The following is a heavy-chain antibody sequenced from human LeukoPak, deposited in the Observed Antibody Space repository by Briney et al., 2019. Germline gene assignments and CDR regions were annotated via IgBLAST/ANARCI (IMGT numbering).Heavy chain of an antibody. Sequence: SQTLSLTCTVSGGSISSGDYYWSWIRQPPGKGLEWIGYIYYSGSTYYNPSLKSRVTISVDTSKNQFSLKLSSVTAADTAVFFCAKVLGVGELFISVYFDYWGQGTLVTVSS. CDR2: IYYSGST. D-gene: IGHD3-10*01. V-gene: IGHV4-30-4*01. J-gene: IGHJ4*02. CDR3: AKVLGVGELFISVYFDY. CDR1: GGSISSGDYY.